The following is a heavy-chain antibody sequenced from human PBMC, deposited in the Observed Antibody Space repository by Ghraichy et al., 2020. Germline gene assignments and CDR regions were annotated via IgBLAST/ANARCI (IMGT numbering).Heavy chain of an antibody. Sequence: SETLSLTCTVSGGSISSYYWSWIRQPPGKGLEWIGYIYYSGSTNCNPSLKSRVTISVDTSKNQFSLKLSSVTAADTAVYYCARTLPGIAVAGYWYFDLWGRGTLVTVSS. CDR2: IYYSGST. CDR1: GGSISSYY. CDR3: ARTLPGIAVAGYWYFDL. D-gene: IGHD6-19*01. J-gene: IGHJ2*01. V-gene: IGHV4-59*01.